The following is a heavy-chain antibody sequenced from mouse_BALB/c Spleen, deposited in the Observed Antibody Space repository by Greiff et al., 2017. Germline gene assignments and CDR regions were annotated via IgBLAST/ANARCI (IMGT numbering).Heavy chain of an antibody. CDR1: GFTFSSYT. J-gene: IGHJ1*01. V-gene: IGHV5-12-2*01. CDR3: ARNYYGDNWGYFDV. CDR2: ISNGGGST. D-gene: IGHD2-13*01. Sequence: EVQRVESGGGLVQPGGSLKLSCAASGFTFSSYTMSWVRQTPEKRLEWVAYISNGGGSTYYPDTVKCRFTISRDNAKNTLYLQMSSLKSENTAMSYDARNYYGDNWGYFDVWGEGTTVTVSA.